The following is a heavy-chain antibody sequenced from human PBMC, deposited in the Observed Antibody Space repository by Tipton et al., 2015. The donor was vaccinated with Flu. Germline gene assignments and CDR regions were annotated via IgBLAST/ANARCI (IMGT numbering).Heavy chain of an antibody. V-gene: IGHV4-38-2*02. CDR3: ARDKTCGTELCGLDS. J-gene: IGHJ4*02. CDR1: GYSIRSAYY. D-gene: IGHD2-21*01. CDR2: IYHSGTT. Sequence: TLSLTCSVSGYSIRSAYYWGWVRRPPGKGLEWIGTIYHSGTTYYNPSLKSRLTISVDTSKNQFSLRLSSVTAADTAVYYCARDKTCGTELCGLDSWGQGTLVTVSS.